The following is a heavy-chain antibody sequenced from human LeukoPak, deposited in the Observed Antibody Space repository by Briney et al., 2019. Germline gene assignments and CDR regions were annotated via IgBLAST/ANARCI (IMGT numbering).Heavy chain of an antibody. CDR1: GYTFTDYY. CDR3: ARVLVPAGGGVVDY. V-gene: IGHV1-2*02. CDR2: INSNSGGT. D-gene: IGHD3-16*01. Sequence: ASVKVSCKASGYTFTDYYMHWVRQAPGQGLEWMGWINSNSGGTNYAQKFQGRVTMTRDTSISTAYMEQSSLRSDDTAVYYCARVLVPAGGGVVDYWGQGTLVTVSS. J-gene: IGHJ4*02.